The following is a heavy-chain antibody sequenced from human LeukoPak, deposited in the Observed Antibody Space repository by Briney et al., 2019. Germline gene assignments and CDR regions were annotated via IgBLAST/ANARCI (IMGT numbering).Heavy chain of an antibody. D-gene: IGHD3-10*01. CDR1: GFSFTTYW. CDR3: AKLAKYFYGSETYYFFEH. V-gene: IGHV3-7*01. CDR2: INQDGTEK. Sequence: GESLRLSCAASGFSFTTYWMGLVRQAPGKGLEWVANINQDGTEKYYVDSVRGRFTISRDNAKNSLYLQMHSLRVEDTAVYYCAKLAKYFYGSETYYFFEHWGQGTPVTASS. J-gene: IGHJ4*02.